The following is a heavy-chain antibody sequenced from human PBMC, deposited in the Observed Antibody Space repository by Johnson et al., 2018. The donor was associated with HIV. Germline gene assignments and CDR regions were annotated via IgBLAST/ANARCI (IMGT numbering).Heavy chain of an antibody. V-gene: IGHV3-7*05. D-gene: IGHD5-24*01. CDR3: ARPGEGRDASVFRAFDI. Sequence: MQLVESGGGLVQPGGSLRLSCAASGFIFSSYWMSWVRQAPGKGLEWVASIKQDGSEKYYVDSVKGRFTISRDNAKNSLFLQMNSLRAEDTAVYYCARPGEGRDASVFRAFDIWGQGTMVTVSS. CDR2: IKQDGSEK. CDR1: GFIFSSYW. J-gene: IGHJ3*02.